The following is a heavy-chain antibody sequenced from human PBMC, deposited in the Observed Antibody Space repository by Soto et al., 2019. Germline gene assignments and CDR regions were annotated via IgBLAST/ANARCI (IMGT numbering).Heavy chain of an antibody. J-gene: IGHJ4*02. Sequence: SETLSLTCTVSGGSISSYYWSWIRQPPGKGLEWIGYIYYSGSTNYNPSLKSRVTISVDTSKNQFSLKLSSVTAADTAVYYCARVSKTPYSSGWYEMGYWGQGTLVTVSS. V-gene: IGHV4-59*01. D-gene: IGHD6-19*01. CDR2: IYYSGST. CDR3: ARVSKTPYSSGWYEMGY. CDR1: GGSISSYY.